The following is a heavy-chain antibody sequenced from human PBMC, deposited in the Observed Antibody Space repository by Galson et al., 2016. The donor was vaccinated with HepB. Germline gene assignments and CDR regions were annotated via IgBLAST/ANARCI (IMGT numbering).Heavy chain of an antibody. CDR1: GDSVSSNSAA. Sequence: CAISGDSVSSNSAAWNWIRQSPSRGLEWLGRTYYRSKWYNDYAVSVKSRLSINPDTSKNQFSLQLSSVTPEDTAVYYCVRHHVAFDSWGQGTLVTVSS. V-gene: IGHV6-1*01. J-gene: IGHJ4*02. CDR3: VRHHVAFDS. CDR2: TYYRSKWYN. D-gene: IGHD5-12*01.